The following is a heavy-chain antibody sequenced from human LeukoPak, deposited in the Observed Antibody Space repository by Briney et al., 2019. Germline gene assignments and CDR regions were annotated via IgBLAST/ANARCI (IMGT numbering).Heavy chain of an antibody. V-gene: IGHV3-48*01. CDR3: ARDLYPGY. Sequence: PGGSLRLSCAASGFTFSIYSMNWVRQAPGKGLEWVSYISSSSSTIHYVDSVKGRFIISRDDAKNSLYLQMNNLRAEDTAVYYCARDLYPGYWGQGTLVTVSS. CDR2: ISSSSSTI. CDR1: GFTFSIYS. J-gene: IGHJ4*02. D-gene: IGHD3-16*01.